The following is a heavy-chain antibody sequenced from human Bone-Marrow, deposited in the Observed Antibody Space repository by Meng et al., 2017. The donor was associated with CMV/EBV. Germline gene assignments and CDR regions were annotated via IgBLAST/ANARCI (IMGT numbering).Heavy chain of an antibody. Sequence: SLKISCAASGFTFDDYAMHWVRQAPGKGLEWVSGISWNSGSIDYADSVKGRFTISRDNAKNSLYLQMNSLRAEDTALYYCAKGTYYDFWSGYLDVWGQGTTVTVSS. D-gene: IGHD3-3*01. CDR2: ISWNSGSI. CDR3: AKGTYYDFWSGYLDV. V-gene: IGHV3-9*01. CDR1: GFTFDDYA. J-gene: IGHJ6*02.